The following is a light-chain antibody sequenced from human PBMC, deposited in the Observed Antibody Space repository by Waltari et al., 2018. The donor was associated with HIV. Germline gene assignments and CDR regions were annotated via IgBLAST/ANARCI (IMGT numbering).Light chain of an antibody. Sequence: DIQMTQSPSTLSASVGDRVTITCRASQSISDCLAWYQQNPGKAPRLLIYLASTLESGVPSRCSGSGSGTDFTLTISSLQPDDFATYYCQQFFTFPSFGQGTKLEIK. CDR3: QQFFTFPS. J-gene: IGKJ2*03. V-gene: IGKV1-5*03. CDR2: LAS. CDR1: QSISDC.